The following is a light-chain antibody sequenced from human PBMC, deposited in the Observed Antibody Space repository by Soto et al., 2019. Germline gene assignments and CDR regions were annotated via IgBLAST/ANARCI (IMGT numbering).Light chain of an antibody. J-gene: IGLJ1*01. CDR3: CSYAGTNTFV. Sequence: QSALIQPPSVSGSPGQSVTISCTGTSSDVGSYDYVSWYQQHPGTVPKPMIYNVNTQPSGVPDRFSGSKSGNTASMTISGLQAEDEADYYCCSYAGTNTFVFGTGTKLTVL. V-gene: IGLV2-11*01. CDR2: NVN. CDR1: SSDVGSYDY.